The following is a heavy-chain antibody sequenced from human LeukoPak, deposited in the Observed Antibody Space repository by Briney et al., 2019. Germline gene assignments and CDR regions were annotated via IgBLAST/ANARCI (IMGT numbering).Heavy chain of an antibody. V-gene: IGHV3-64*01. Sequence: GGSLRLSCAASGFTFSTSVMHWVRQAPGKGLEHVSAINSNGGSTYYGNSVKGRFTISRDNSKNTLYLQMGSLRPEDMAVYNCARLTSTIPDAFDIWGQGTMVTVSS. CDR1: GFTFSTSV. CDR2: INSNGGST. CDR3: ARLTSTIPDAFDI. J-gene: IGHJ3*02. D-gene: IGHD3-3*01.